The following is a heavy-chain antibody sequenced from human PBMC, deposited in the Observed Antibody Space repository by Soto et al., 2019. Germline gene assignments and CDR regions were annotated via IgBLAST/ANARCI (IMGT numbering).Heavy chain of an antibody. CDR3: AKRVEYGSPTHYLDS. V-gene: IGHV3-74*01. Sequence: GGSLRLSCAASGFTFSSYWMHWVRQAPGKGLVWVSRINSDGSSTSYADSVKGRFTISRDNAKNTLYLQMHSLRADDTAVYYCAKRVEYGSPTHYLDSWGQGTQVTVSS. D-gene: IGHD6-13*01. J-gene: IGHJ4*02. CDR2: INSDGSST. CDR1: GFTFSSYW.